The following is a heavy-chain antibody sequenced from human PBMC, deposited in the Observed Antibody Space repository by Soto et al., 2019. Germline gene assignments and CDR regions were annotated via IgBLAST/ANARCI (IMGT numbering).Heavy chain of an antibody. V-gene: IGHV3-21*01. Sequence: GGSLRLSCAASGFTFSSYSMNWVRQAPGKGLEWVSSISSSIKNYGDSVKGRFTISRDDSQKKLYLQMNSLKIEDTVVYHCARELEWAFNYGGQGTLVTVSS. CDR1: GFTFSSYS. J-gene: IGHJ4*02. D-gene: IGHD3-3*01. CDR3: ARELEWAFNY. CDR2: ISSSIK.